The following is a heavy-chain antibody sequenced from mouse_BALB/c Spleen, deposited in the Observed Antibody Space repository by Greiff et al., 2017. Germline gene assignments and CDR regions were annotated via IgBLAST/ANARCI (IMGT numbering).Heavy chain of an antibody. J-gene: IGHJ4*01. V-gene: IGHV1S81*02. CDR2: INPSNGGT. D-gene: IGHD2-14*01. CDR3: TSTYYRYSSGAMDY. Sequence: QVQLQQSGAELVKPGASVKLSCKASGYTFTSYYMYWVKQRPGQGLEWIGEINPSNGGTNFNEKFKSKATLTVDKSSSTAYMQLSSLTSEDSAVYYCTSTYYRYSSGAMDYWGQGTSVTVSS. CDR1: GYTFTSYY.